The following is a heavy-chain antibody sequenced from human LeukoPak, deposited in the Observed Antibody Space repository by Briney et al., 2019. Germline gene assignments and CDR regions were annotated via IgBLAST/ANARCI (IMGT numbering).Heavy chain of an antibody. CDR2: IYYSGST. J-gene: IGHJ3*02. V-gene: IGHV4-59*01. CDR1: GGSISSYY. D-gene: IGHD6-13*01. Sequence: SETLSLTCTVSGGSISSYYWSWIRQPPGKGLEWIGYIYYSGSTNYNPSLKNRVTISVDTSKNQFSLKLSSVTAADTAVYYCARDIAAAGTGTDAFDIWGQGTMVTVSS. CDR3: ARDIAAAGTGTDAFDI.